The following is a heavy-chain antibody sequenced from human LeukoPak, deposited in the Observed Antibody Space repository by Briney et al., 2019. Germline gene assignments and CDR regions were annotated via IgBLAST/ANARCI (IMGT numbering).Heavy chain of an antibody. J-gene: IGHJ4*02. CDR3: ARGGMGTALDY. Sequence: GGSLRLSCAASGFTFSSCDVHWVRQGTGKGLEWVSGIGTAGDTFYPGSVKVRFTISRENAKTSIYLQMSSLRAEDTAVYYCARGGMGTALDYWGQGTLVTVSS. V-gene: IGHV3-13*04. CDR1: GFTFSSCD. D-gene: IGHD1-7*01. CDR2: IGTAGDT.